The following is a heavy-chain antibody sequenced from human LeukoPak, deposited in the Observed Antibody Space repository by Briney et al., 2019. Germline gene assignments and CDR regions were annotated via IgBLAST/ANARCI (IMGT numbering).Heavy chain of an antibody. Sequence: PGGSLRLSCAASGFTFSDYYMSWIRQAPGKGLEWVSYISSSGSTIYYADSVKGRFTISRDNAKNSLYLQMNSLRAEDTAVYYWARDTYCSSTSCYRPNYYYYGMHVGGQGPTLPVPS. J-gene: IGHJ6*02. CDR1: GFTFSDYY. CDR2: ISSSGSTI. CDR3: ARDTYCSSTSCYRPNYYYYGMHV. D-gene: IGHD2-2*01. V-gene: IGHV3-11*01.